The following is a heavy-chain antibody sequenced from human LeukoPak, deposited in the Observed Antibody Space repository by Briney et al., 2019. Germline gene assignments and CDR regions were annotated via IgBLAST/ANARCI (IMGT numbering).Heavy chain of an antibody. Sequence: ASVKVSCKASGGTFSSYAISWVRQAPGQGLEWMGRIIPIFGTANYAQKFQGRVTITTDESTSTAYMELSSLRSEDTAVYYCAVTYYDFWSGLQNFDYWGQGTLVAVSS. CDR3: AVTYYDFWSGLQNFDY. J-gene: IGHJ4*02. CDR2: IIPIFGTA. V-gene: IGHV1-69*05. CDR1: GGTFSSYA. D-gene: IGHD3-3*01.